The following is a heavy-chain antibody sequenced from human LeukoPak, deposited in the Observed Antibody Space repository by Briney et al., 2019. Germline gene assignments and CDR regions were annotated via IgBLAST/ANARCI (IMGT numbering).Heavy chain of an antibody. D-gene: IGHD2-2*01. Sequence: GGSLRLSCAASGFTFSTYAMHWVRQAPGKGLEYVSAISSNGGSTYCANSVKGRFTISRDNSKNTLYLQMGSLRAEDMAVYYCARDKPFSVVVPSTLYYYYMDVWGKGTTVTVSS. CDR1: GFTFSTYA. V-gene: IGHV3-64*01. CDR2: ISSNGGST. J-gene: IGHJ6*03. CDR3: ARDKPFSVVVPSTLYYYYMDV.